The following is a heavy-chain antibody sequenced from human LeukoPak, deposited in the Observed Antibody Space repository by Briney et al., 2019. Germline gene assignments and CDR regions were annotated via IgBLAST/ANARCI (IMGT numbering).Heavy chain of an antibody. CDR1: GGSISNGGYY. Sequence: SETLSLTCTVSGGSISNGGYYWSWIRQHPGKGLEWIGYIYYSGSTYYNPSLKSRVTISVDTSKNQFSLKLSSVTAADTAVYYCARYSSRRTKGAVDYWGQGTLVTVSS. CDR2: IYYSGST. D-gene: IGHD6-13*01. CDR3: ARYSSRRTKGAVDY. J-gene: IGHJ4*02. V-gene: IGHV4-31*03.